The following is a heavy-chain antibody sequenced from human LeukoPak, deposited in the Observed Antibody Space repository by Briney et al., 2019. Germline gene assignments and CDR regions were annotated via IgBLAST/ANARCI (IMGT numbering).Heavy chain of an antibody. Sequence: GGSLRLSCAASGFTFDDYTMHWVRQAPGKGLEWVSSISSSSSYIYYADSVKGRFTISRDNAKKSLYLQMNSLRAEDTAVYYCARDWNGDFDYWGQGTLVTVSS. CDR3: ARDWNGDFDY. CDR2: ISSSSSYI. D-gene: IGHD1-1*01. V-gene: IGHV3-21*01. CDR1: GFTFDDYT. J-gene: IGHJ4*02.